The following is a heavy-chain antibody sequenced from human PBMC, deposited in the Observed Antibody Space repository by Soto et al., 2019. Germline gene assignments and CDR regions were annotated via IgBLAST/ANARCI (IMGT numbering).Heavy chain of an antibody. Sequence: QAGGSLRLSCAASGFTFDDYAMHWVRQAPGKGLEWVSGISWNSGSIGYADSVKGRFTISRDNAKNSLYLQMNSLRAEDTALYYCSKAFNYYYGMDVWGQGTTVTVSS. CDR1: GFTFDDYA. CDR3: SKAFNYYYGMDV. J-gene: IGHJ6*02. CDR2: ISWNSGSI. V-gene: IGHV3-9*01.